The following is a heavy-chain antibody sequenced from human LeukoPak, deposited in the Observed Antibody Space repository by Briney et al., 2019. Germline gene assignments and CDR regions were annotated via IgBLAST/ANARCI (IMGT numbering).Heavy chain of an antibody. CDR1: GYTFTGYY. CDR2: INPNSGGT. V-gene: IGHV1-2*02. J-gene: IGHJ4*02. CDR3: ARVGYSSSPIWVY. D-gene: IGHD6-13*01. Sequence: ASVKVSCKASGYTFTGYYMHWVRQAPGQGLEWMGWINPNSGGTNYAQKFQGRVTMTRDTSTSTVYMELSSLRSEDTAVYYCARVGYSSSPIWVYWGQGTLVTVSS.